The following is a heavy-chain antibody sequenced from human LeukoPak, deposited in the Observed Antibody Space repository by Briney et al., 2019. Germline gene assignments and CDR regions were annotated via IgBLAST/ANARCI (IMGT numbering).Heavy chain of an antibody. CDR3: ARQPGGTAAFDI. Sequence: SETLSLTCTVSVGSINNYYWSWIRQPPGKGLEWIGYIYYTGGETNYNPSLKSRLTISVDTSKNQFSLMLTSVTAADTAAYYCARQPGGTAAFDIWAQGTMVTVSS. CDR2: IYYTGGET. CDR1: VGSINNYY. J-gene: IGHJ3*02. V-gene: IGHV4-59*08. D-gene: IGHD1-14*01.